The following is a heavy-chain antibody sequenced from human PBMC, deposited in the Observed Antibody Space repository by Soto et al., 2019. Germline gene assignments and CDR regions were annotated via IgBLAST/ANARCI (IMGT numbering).Heavy chain of an antibody. CDR2: ISSSSSYI. CDR3: VAGARHQQRGYYYYGMDV. J-gene: IGHJ6*02. CDR1: GFTFSSYS. D-gene: IGHD6-13*01. V-gene: IGHV3-21*01. Sequence: GGSLRLSCAASGFTFSSYSMNWVCQAPGKGLEWVSSISSSSSYIYYADSVKGRFTISRDNAKNSLYLQMNSLRAEDTAVYYCVAGARHQQRGYYYYGMDVWGQGTTVTVSS.